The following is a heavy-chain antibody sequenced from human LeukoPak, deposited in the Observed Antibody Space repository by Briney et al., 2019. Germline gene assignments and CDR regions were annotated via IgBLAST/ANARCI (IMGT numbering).Heavy chain of an antibody. CDR2: ISSSSSYI. CDR1: GFTFSSYS. J-gene: IGHJ4*02. CDR3: ARDGATISFDY. D-gene: IGHD5-12*01. Sequence: GGSLRLSCAASGFTFSSYSMNWVRQAPGKGLEWVSSISSSSSYIYYADSVKGRFTFSRDNAKNSLYLQMNSLRAEDTAVYYCARDGATISFDYWGQGTLVTVSS. V-gene: IGHV3-21*01.